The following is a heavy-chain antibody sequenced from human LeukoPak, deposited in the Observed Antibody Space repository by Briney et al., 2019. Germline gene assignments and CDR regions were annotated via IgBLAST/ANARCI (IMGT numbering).Heavy chain of an antibody. Sequence: GGSLRLSCAASGFTFSSFGMTWVRQAPGKGLEWVSTISGSGSSTYYADSVKGRFTISRDNSKNTVYLQMNSLRAEDTAVYYCAKGEYSSTWRNWFDPWGQGTLVTVSS. D-gene: IGHD6-13*01. CDR3: AKGEYSSTWRNWFDP. J-gene: IGHJ5*02. CDR2: ISGSGSST. V-gene: IGHV3-23*01. CDR1: GFTFSSFG.